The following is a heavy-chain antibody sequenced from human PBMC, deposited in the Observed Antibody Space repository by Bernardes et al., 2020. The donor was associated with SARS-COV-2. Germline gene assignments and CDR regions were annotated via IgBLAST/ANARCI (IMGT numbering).Heavy chain of an antibody. CDR3: ARGSAAVVSHFMLLFANWYFDL. V-gene: IGHV4-34*01. Sequence: SETLSLTCAAYSGSFRGYDWSWIRQTPAKGLEWIGEINDSGSTKYNPSLKSRVTIPVDPPKNQFSLKLNSVTAADTAVYYCARGSAAVVSHFMLLFANWYFDLWGRGTLVTVSS. CDR2: INDSGST. J-gene: IGHJ2*01. D-gene: IGHD2-15*01. CDR1: SGSFRGYD.